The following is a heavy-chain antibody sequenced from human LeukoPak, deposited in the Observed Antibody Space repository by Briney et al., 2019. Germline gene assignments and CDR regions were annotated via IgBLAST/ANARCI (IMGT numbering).Heavy chain of an antibody. D-gene: IGHD6-13*01. J-gene: IGHJ3*02. V-gene: IGHV4-59*12. Sequence: SETLSLTCTVSGGSISSYYWSWIRQPPGKGLEWIGYIYYSGSINYNPSLKSRVIISVDTSKNQFSLKLSSVTAADTAVYYCARPTTLYSSKGGAFDIWGQGTMVTVSS. CDR2: IYYSGSI. CDR3: ARPTTLYSSKGGAFDI. CDR1: GGSISSYY.